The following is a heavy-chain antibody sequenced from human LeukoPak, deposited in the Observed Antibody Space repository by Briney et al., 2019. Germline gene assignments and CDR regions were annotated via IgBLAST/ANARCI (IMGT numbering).Heavy chain of an antibody. CDR3: ARQGGYSGYVDY. CDR1: GGSISSYY. J-gene: IGHJ4*02. V-gene: IGHV4-59*08. Sequence: PSETLSLTCTVSGGSISSYYWSWIRQPPGKGLEWIGYIYYSGSTNYNPSLKSRVTISVDTSKNQFSLKLSSVTAADTAVYYCARQGGYSGYVDYWGQGTLVTVSS. CDR2: IYYSGST. D-gene: IGHD5-12*01.